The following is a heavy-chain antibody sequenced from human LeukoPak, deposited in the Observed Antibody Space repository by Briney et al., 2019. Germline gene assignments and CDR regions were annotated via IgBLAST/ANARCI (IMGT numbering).Heavy chain of an antibody. CDR3: ARAQGIAAAGHFDY. CDR2: INWNGGST. D-gene: IGHD6-13*01. Sequence: GGSLRLSCAASGFTFDDYGMSWVRQAPGKGLEWVSGINWNGGSTGYADSVKGRFTISRDNAKNSLYLQMNSLRAEDTALYHCARAQGIAAAGHFDYWGQGTLVTVSS. J-gene: IGHJ4*02. CDR1: GFTFDDYG. V-gene: IGHV3-20*01.